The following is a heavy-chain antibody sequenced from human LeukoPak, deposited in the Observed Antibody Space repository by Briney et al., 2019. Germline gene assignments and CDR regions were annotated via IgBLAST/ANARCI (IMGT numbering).Heavy chain of an antibody. J-gene: IGHJ6*02. D-gene: IGHD5-18*01. Sequence: SETLSLTCTVSGGSISSGGYYWSWIRHHPAKGLEWIGYIYYSGSTYYNPSLKSRVTISVDTSKNQFSLKLSSVTAADTAVYYCARDYPGRGYSYGKSYYYYGMDVWGQGTTVTVSS. CDR2: IYYSGST. V-gene: IGHV4-31*03. CDR1: GGSISSGGYY. CDR3: ARDYPGRGYSYGKSYYYYGMDV.